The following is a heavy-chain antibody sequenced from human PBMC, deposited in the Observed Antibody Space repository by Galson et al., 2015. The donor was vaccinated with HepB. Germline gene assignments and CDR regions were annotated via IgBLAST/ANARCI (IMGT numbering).Heavy chain of an antibody. CDR2: ISYDGSTQ. CDR3: VKDRGYVYGDYDGYFQS. J-gene: IGHJ1*01. CDR1: GFIFSNHA. Sequence: SLRLSCAASGFIFSNHALHWVRRAPGKGLEWVAFISYDGSTQHYADSVKGRFTVSRDSAKNTMYLQMDSLGVEDTAIYYCVKDRGYVYGDYDGYFQSWGQGALVTVSS. V-gene: IGHV3-30*04. D-gene: IGHD4-17*01.